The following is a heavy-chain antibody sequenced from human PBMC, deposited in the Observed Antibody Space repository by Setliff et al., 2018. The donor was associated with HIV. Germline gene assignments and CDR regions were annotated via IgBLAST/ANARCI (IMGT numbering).Heavy chain of an antibody. CDR2: IPLFGTA. CDR3: VVGGSSWYADYHYYYMDI. CDR1: GGTFSTYA. Sequence: SVKVSCKASGGTFSTYAIHWVRQAPGQGLEWMGGIPLFGTANYAQKFQGRVRITADESTGTAYMELRTMKFEDTAMYYCVVGGSSWYADYHYYYMDIWGTGTTVTVSS. V-gene: IGHV1-69*13. J-gene: IGHJ6*03. D-gene: IGHD6-13*01.